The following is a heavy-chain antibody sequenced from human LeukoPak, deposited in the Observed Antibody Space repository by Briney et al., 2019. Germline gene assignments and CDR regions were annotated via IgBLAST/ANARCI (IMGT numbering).Heavy chain of an antibody. D-gene: IGHD7-27*01. CDR1: GFTFSSYW. CDR2: VKQDGSDK. J-gene: IGHJ4*02. V-gene: IGHV3-7*01. Sequence: PGGSLRLSCAASGFTFSSYWMIWVRQAPGKGLERVANVKQDGSDKNYVDSVKGRFTISRDNAKNLLYLQMNSLRAEDTAVYYCAREDWGPDYWGQGTLVTVSS. CDR3: AREDWGPDY.